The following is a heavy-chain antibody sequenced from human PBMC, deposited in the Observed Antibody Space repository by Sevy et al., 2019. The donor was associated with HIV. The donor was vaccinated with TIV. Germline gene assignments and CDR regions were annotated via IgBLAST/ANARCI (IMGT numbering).Heavy chain of an antibody. D-gene: IGHD3-10*01. CDR3: ARVPTYYYGSATYFDY. J-gene: IGHJ4*02. CDR1: GYNFASYG. V-gene: IGHV1-18*01. Sequence: ASVKVSCKTSGYNFASYGITWVRQAPGQGLEWMGWIGVYNGNANSAQTLQARFTMTRDTATSTAYMELTSLRSDDTAVYYCARVPTYYYGSATYFDYWGQGTLVTVSS. CDR2: IGVYNGNA.